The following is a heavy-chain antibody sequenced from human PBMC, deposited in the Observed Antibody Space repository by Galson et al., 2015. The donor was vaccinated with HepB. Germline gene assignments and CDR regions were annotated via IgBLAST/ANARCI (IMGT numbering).Heavy chain of an antibody. V-gene: IGHV3-48*01. CDR2: ISSSSTI. CDR3: ARGPNYDISRYYFDY. Sequence: SLRLSCAASGFTFSNYPMNWVRQAPGKGLEWVSYISSSSTIYYADSVKGRFTISRDNAKNSLYLQMNSLRAEDTAVYYCARGPNYDISRYYFDYWGQGTLV. J-gene: IGHJ4*02. D-gene: IGHD3-22*01. CDR1: GFTFSNYP.